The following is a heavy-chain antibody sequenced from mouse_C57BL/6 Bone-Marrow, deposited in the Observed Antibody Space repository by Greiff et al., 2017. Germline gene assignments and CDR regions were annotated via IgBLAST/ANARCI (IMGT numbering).Heavy chain of an antibody. J-gene: IGHJ1*03. CDR2: IYPGSGST. Sequence: VQLQQPGAELVKPGASVKMSCKASGYTFTSYWITWVKQRPGQGLEWIGDIYPGSGSTNYNEKFKGKATLTADKSSSTAYMQLNSLTSEDSAVYFCARWAHYGNHWYFDVWGTGTTVTVSS. CDR1: GYTFTSYW. D-gene: IGHD2-1*01. CDR3: ARWAHYGNHWYFDV. V-gene: IGHV1-55*01.